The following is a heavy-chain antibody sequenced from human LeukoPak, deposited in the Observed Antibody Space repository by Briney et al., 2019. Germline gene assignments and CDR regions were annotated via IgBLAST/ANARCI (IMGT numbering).Heavy chain of an antibody. CDR3: ARVASLWFGELPDY. CDR2: ISAYNGNT. V-gene: IGHV1-18*01. CDR1: GYTFTSYG. Sequence: ASVRVSCKASGYTFTSYGISWVRQAPGQGLEWMGWISAYNGNTNYAQKLQGRVTMTTDTSTSTAYMELRSLRSDDTAVYYCARVASLWFGELPDYWGQGTLVTVSS. J-gene: IGHJ4*02. D-gene: IGHD3-10*01.